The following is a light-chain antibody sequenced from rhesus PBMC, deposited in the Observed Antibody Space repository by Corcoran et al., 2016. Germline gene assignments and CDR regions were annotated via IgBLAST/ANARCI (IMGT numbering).Light chain of an antibody. J-gene: IGKJ4*01. Sequence: EIQMTQSPSSLSASVGDRVTLTCRASHGIGSYVAWYQQKPGKAPKPLIEYASHLENGVPSRFSGSGSWTEFTLPIRSLQPEGFATYFCQQYNSDPLTFGGGAKVEIK. CDR2: YAS. V-gene: IGKV1-37*01. CDR3: QQYNSDPLT. CDR1: HGIGSY.